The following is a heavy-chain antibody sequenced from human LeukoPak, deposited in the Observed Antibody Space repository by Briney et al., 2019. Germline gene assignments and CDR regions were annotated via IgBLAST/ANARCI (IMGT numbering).Heavy chain of an antibody. Sequence: GGSLRLSYAASGFTFDDYAMHWVRQAPGKGLEWVSLISGDAGSTYYADSVKGRFTISRDNSKNSLYLQMNSLRTEDTALYYCAKDILPGYYYGMDVWGQGTTVTVSS. CDR3: AKDILPGYYYGMDV. CDR2: ISGDAGST. D-gene: IGHD3-9*01. J-gene: IGHJ6*02. CDR1: GFTFDDYA. V-gene: IGHV3-43*02.